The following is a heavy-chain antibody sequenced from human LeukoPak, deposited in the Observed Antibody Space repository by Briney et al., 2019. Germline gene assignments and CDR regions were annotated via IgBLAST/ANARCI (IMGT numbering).Heavy chain of an antibody. CDR3: AKDQNYDILTGSGFQH. CDR1: GFTFSSRDW. Sequence: GGSLRLSCVASGFTFSSRDWMTWVRQAPGKGLEWVANIKQDGSEKNYVDSVKGRFTISRDNAKNSVDLQMNSLRAEDTAVYYCAKDQNYDILTGSGFQHWGQGTLVTVSS. V-gene: IGHV3-7*03. J-gene: IGHJ1*01. D-gene: IGHD3-9*01. CDR2: IKQDGSEK.